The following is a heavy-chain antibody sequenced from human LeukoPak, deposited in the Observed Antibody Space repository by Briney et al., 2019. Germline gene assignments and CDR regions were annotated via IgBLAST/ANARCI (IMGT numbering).Heavy chain of an antibody. CDR2: IYYSGST. Sequence: SETLSLTCTVSGGSISGYWWTWIRQPPGKGLEWIGYIYYSGSTNYNPSLKSRVTISVDTSKNQFSLKLSSVTAADTAVYYCARHAHYYDSSGYDDAFDIWGQGTMVTVSS. V-gene: IGHV4-59*08. J-gene: IGHJ3*02. CDR3: ARHAHYYDSSGYDDAFDI. D-gene: IGHD3-22*01. CDR1: GGSISGYW.